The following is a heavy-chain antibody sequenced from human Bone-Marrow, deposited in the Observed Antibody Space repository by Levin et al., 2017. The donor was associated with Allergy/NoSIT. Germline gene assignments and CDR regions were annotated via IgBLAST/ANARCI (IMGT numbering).Heavy chain of an antibody. Sequence: QSGGSLRLSCAASGFTFSHAWLSWVRQAPGKGLEWVANIKQDGTEGYYVDSLKGRFTISRDNAKNSLYLQMNSLRVEDTAVYYCARLLGGYDGSDYYFDSWGQGTLLTVSS. D-gene: IGHD5-12*01. CDR2: IKQDGTEG. CDR3: ARLLGGYDGSDYYFDS. CDR1: GFTFSHAW. V-gene: IGHV3-7*01. J-gene: IGHJ4*02.